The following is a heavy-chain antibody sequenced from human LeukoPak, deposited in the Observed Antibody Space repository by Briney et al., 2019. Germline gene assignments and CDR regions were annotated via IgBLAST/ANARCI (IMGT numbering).Heavy chain of an antibody. Sequence: GGSLRLSCAASGFTLDSHGMHWVRQAPGKGLEWVAVISYDGSNKYYADSVKGRFTISRDNSKNTLYLQMDGLRAEDTAVYYCARDYDIFTGYSNGYYFDYWGQGTLVPVTS. D-gene: IGHD3-9*01. CDR3: ARDYDIFTGYSNGYYFDY. J-gene: IGHJ4*02. CDR2: ISYDGSNK. V-gene: IGHV3-30*03. CDR1: GFTLDSHG.